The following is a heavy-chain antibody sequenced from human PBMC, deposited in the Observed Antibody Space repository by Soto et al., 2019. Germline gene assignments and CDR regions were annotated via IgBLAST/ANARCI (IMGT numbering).Heavy chain of an antibody. CDR3: ARSIAVAGNMGGAFDI. J-gene: IGHJ3*02. D-gene: IGHD6-19*01. CDR1: GYSFTSYW. CDR2: IYPGDSDT. Sequence: GESLKISCKVSGYSFTSYWIGWVRQMPGKGLEWMGIIYPGDSDTRYSPSFQGQVTISADKSISIAYLQWSSLKAPDTAMYYCARSIAVAGNMGGAFDIWGQGTMVTV. V-gene: IGHV5-51*01.